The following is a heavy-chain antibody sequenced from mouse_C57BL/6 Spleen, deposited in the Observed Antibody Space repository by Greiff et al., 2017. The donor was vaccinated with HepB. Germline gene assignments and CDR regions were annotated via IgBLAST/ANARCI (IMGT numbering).Heavy chain of an antibody. V-gene: IGHV5-9-1*02. J-gene: IGHJ4*01. Sequence: EVQGVESGEGLVKPGGSLKLSCAASGFTFSSYAMSWVRQTPEKRLEWVAYISSGGDYIYYADTVKGRFTISRDNARNTLYLQMSSLKSEDTAMYYCTRARTGYYAMDYWGQGTSVTVSS. CDR2: ISSGGDYI. CDR1: GFTFSSYA. D-gene: IGHD4-1*01. CDR3: TRARTGYYAMDY.